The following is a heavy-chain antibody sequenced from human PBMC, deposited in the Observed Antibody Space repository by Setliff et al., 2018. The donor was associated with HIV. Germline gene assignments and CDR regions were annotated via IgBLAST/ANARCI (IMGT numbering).Heavy chain of an antibody. CDR2: IYPGDSDT. J-gene: IGHJ6*03. Sequence: LKNSCKGSGYSFTSYWIGWVRQMPGKGLEWMGIIYPGDSDTRYSPSFQGQVTISADRSISTAYMELKSLRSDDTAVYYCARDGGYYYYMDVWGKGTTVTVSS. D-gene: IGHD3-10*01. CDR1: GYSFTSYW. CDR3: ARDGGYYYYMDV. V-gene: IGHV5-51*01.